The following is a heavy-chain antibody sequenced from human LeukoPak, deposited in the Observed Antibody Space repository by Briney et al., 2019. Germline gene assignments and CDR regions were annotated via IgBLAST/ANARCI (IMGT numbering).Heavy chain of an antibody. J-gene: IGHJ4*02. Sequence: PGGSLRLSCAASGFTFSSYGMHWVRQAPGKGLEWVAFIQYDGNNKYYPDSVKGRFTISRDNSKNTLYLQMNSLRAEDTAVYYCAKDRQEAARPPGYYFDYWGQGTLVTVSS. V-gene: IGHV3-30*02. CDR2: IQYDGNNK. D-gene: IGHD6-6*01. CDR3: AKDRQEAARPPGYYFDY. CDR1: GFTFSSYG.